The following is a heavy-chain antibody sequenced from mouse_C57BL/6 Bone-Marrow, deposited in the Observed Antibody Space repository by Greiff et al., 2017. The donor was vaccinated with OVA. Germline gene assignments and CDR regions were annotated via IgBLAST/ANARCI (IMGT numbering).Heavy chain of an antibody. CDR1: GFTFSSYA. CDR2: ISRGGDYI. V-gene: IGHV5-9-1*02. D-gene: IGHD2-3*01. J-gene: IGHJ4*01. CDR3: TRDGYYAMDD. Sequence: EVKLVESGEGLVKPGGSLKLSCAASGFTFSSYAMSWVRQTPEKRLEWVAYISRGGDYIYYADTVKGRFTISRDNARNTLYLQMSSLKSEDTAMDYCTRDGYYAMDDWGQGTSVTVSS.